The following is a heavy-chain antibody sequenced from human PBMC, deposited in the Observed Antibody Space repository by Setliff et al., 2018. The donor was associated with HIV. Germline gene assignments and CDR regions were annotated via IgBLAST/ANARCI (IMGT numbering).Heavy chain of an antibody. CDR2: INSNSGGT. D-gene: IGHD3-10*01. CDR3: AREELRGTKVFDI. V-gene: IGHV1-2*02. J-gene: IGHJ3*02. Sequence: RASVKVSCKTSGYTFTAYYLHWVRQAPGQGLEYMGWINSNSGGTNYAQKFQGRVTMTRDTSVSSAYMELSRVRSDDTAVYYCAREELRGTKVFDIWGQGTMVTVSS. CDR1: GYTFTAYY.